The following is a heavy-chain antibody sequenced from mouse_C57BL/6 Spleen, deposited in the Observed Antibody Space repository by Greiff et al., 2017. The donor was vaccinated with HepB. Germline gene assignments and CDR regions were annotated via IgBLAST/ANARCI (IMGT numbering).Heavy chain of an antibody. J-gene: IGHJ4*01. D-gene: IGHD2-4*01. CDR2: INPNNGGT. CDR1: GYTFTDYY. V-gene: IGHV1-26*01. Sequence: EVKLQQSGPELVKPGASVKISCKASGYTFTDYYMNWVKQSHGKSLEWIGDINPNNGGTSYNQKFKGKATLTVDKSSSTAYMELRSLTSEDSAVYYCARYGNYDYLLAMDYWGQGTSVTVSS. CDR3: ARYGNYDYLLAMDY.